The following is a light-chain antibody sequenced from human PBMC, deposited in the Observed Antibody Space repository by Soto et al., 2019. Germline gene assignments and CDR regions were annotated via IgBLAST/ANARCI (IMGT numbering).Light chain of an antibody. J-gene: IGLJ2*01. Sequence: QLVLTQSPSASASLGASVKLTCTLSSGHSNYAIAWHQQQPEKGPRYLMKVNSDGGHIKGDGIPDRFSGSSSGAERYLTISSLQSEDEADYYCQTWDTGIRLFGGGTKVTVL. CDR2: VNSDGGH. V-gene: IGLV4-69*01. CDR3: QTWDTGIRL. CDR1: SGHSNYA.